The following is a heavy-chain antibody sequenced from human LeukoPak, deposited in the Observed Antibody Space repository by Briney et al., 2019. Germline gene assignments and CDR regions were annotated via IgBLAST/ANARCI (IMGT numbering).Heavy chain of an antibody. CDR2: IYHSGST. CDR3: ARDGSSTSCYTGWAFDI. CDR1: GYSISSGYY. Sequence: SETLSLTCTVSGYSISSGYYWGWIRQPPGKGLEWIGSIYHSGSTYYNPSLKSRVTISVDTSKDQFSLKLSSVTAADTAVYYCARDGSSTSCYTGWAFDIWGQGTMVTVSS. J-gene: IGHJ3*02. V-gene: IGHV4-38-2*02. D-gene: IGHD2-2*02.